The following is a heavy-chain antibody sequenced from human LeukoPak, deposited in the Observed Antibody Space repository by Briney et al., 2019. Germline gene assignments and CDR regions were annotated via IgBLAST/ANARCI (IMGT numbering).Heavy chain of an antibody. CDR2: ISWNSGTI. V-gene: IGHV3-9*01. D-gene: IGHD5-18*01. CDR3: VKVRGYSYGYFDY. Sequence: GGSLRLSCAASGFTFDDFAMHWVRQAPGKGLEWVSGISWNSGTIDYADSVKGRFTISRDNAKNSLYLQMNSLRAEDTALYYCVKVRGYSYGYFDYWGQGTLVTVSS. CDR1: GFTFDDFA. J-gene: IGHJ4*02.